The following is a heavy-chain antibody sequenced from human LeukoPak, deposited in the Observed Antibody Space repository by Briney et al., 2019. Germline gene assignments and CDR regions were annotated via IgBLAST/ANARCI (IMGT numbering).Heavy chain of an antibody. CDR3: AIGNYDILTGIPD. Sequence: SETLSLTCSVSGGSISLSYYYWGWIRQPPGKALEWIGSVYYSGTTSYNPSLKSRVTISVDMSKNHFSLRLSSVTAADTAVYYCAIGNYDILTGIPDWGQGTLVTVSS. D-gene: IGHD3-9*01. CDR1: GGSISLSYYY. CDR2: VYYSGTT. J-gene: IGHJ4*02. V-gene: IGHV4-39*07.